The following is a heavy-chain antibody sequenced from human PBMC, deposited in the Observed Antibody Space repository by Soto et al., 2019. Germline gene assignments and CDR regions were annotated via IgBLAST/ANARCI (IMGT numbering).Heavy chain of an antibody. J-gene: IGHJ3*02. CDR1: GFTFSSYA. CDR2: ISGSGGST. CDR3: REEGDACDI. V-gene: IGHV3-23*01. Sequence: EVQLLESGGGLVQPGGSLRLSCAASGFTFSSYAMSWVRQAPGKGLEWVSAISGSGGSTYYADSVKGRFTLSRDNSKNSLYLQMNSPRAEDTAVYSCREEGDACDIWGRGTMVTV. D-gene: IGHD1-26*01.